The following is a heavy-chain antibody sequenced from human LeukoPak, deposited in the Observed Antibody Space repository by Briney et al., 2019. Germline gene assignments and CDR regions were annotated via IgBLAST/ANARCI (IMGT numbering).Heavy chain of an antibody. CDR2: INPNSGGT. CDR1: GYTFTGYY. Sequence: ASVKVSCKASGYTFTGYYMHWVRQAPGQGLEWMGWINPNSGGTNYAQKFQGRVTMTRDTSISTAYMELSSLRSEDTAVYFCARIRPGLVEPYYFDYWGQGTLLTVSS. D-gene: IGHD2-8*02. V-gene: IGHV1-2*02. J-gene: IGHJ4*02. CDR3: ARIRPGLVEPYYFDY.